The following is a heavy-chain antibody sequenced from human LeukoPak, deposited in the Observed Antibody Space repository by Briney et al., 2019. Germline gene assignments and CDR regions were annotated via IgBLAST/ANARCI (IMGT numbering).Heavy chain of an antibody. Sequence: PSETLSLTCTVSGGSISSSSYYWGWIGQPPGKGLEWIGSIYYSGSTYYNPSLKSRVTISVDTSKNQFSLKLSSVTAADTAVYYCARLVVDIVATTPISRGWFDPWGQGTLVTVSS. CDR1: GGSISSSSYY. V-gene: IGHV4-39*01. CDR2: IYYSGST. D-gene: IGHD5-12*01. J-gene: IGHJ5*02. CDR3: ARLVVDIVATTPISRGWFDP.